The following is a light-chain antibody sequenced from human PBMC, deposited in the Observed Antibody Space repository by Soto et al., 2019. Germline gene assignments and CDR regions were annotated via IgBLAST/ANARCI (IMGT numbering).Light chain of an antibody. Sequence: EIVLTQSPGTLSLSPVEIATLSCRASQSVSSSYLAWYQQKPGQAPRLLIYGASSRATGVPDRFSGGVSGTDFTITISRLEPEDFAGYYCHHHLNSFTLTFGQGTKVDIK. V-gene: IGKV3-20*01. CDR3: HHHLNSFTLT. CDR2: GAS. CDR1: QSVSSSY. J-gene: IGKJ1*01.